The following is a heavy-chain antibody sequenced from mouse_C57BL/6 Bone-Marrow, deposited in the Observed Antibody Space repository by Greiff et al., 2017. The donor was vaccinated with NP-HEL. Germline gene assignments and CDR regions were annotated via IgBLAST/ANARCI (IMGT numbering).Heavy chain of an antibody. Sequence: VQLQQSGAELVKPGASVKLSCTASGFNIKDYYMHWVKQRTEQGLEWIGRIDPEDGETKYAPKFPGKATITADTSTNTAYLQRSSLTSEDTADYYCTREVYDGYWEGDYWGQGTSVTVSS. CDR2: IDPEDGET. D-gene: IGHD2-3*01. CDR1: GFNIKDYY. CDR3: TREVYDGYWEGDY. V-gene: IGHV14-2*01. J-gene: IGHJ4*01.